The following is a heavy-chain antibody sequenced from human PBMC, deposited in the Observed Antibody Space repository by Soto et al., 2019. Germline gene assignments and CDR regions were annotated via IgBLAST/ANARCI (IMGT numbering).Heavy chain of an antibody. D-gene: IGHD3-10*01. CDR3: ATAYGSGSYLPPNYYGMDV. CDR1: GGTFSSYA. Sequence: SVKVSCKASGGTFSSYAISWVRQAPGQGLEWMGGIIPIFGTANYAQKFQGRVTITADESTSTAYMELSSLRSEDTAVYYCATAYGSGSYLPPNYYGMDVWGQGTTVTVSS. J-gene: IGHJ6*02. V-gene: IGHV1-69*13. CDR2: IIPIFGTA.